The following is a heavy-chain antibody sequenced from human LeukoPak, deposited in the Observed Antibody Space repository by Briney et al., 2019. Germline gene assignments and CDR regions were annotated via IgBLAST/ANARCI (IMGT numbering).Heavy chain of an antibody. D-gene: IGHD3-10*01. Sequence: GGSLRLSCAASGFTFSSYSMNWVRQAPGKGLEWVSSISSSSSYIYYADSVKGRFTISRDNAKNSLYLQMNSLRAEDTAVYYCAKDPINYYGSGSSFDYWGQGTLVTVSS. CDR3: AKDPINYYGSGSSFDY. CDR1: GFTFSSYS. CDR2: ISSSSSYI. J-gene: IGHJ4*02. V-gene: IGHV3-21*04.